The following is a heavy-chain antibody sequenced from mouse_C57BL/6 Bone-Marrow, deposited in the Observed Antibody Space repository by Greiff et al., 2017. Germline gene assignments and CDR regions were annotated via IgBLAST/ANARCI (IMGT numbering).Heavy chain of an antibody. CDR3: ASLYYYGSSGDYFYY. Sequence: EVQLVESGGDLVKPGGSLKLSCAASGFTFSSYGMSWVRQTPDKRLEWVATISSGGSYTYYPDSVKGRFTISRDNAKNTLYLQMSSLKSEDTAMYYCASLYYYGSSGDYFYYWGQGTTLTVSS. J-gene: IGHJ2*01. CDR2: ISSGGSYT. CDR1: GFTFSSYG. D-gene: IGHD1-1*01. V-gene: IGHV5-6*01.